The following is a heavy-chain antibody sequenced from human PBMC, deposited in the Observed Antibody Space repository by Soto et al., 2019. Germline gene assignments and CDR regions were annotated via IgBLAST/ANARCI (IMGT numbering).Heavy chain of an antibody. V-gene: IGHV1-8*01. Sequence: QVQLVQSGAEVKKPGASVKVSCKASGYTFTSYDINWVRQATGHGLEWMGWMNPNSGNTGYAQKFQGRVTMTRNTSISTAYMELSSLRSEDTAVYYCARAFAAPTHNWFDPWGQGTLVTVSS. CDR2: MNPNSGNT. CDR3: ARAFAAPTHNWFDP. J-gene: IGHJ5*02. D-gene: IGHD2-15*01. CDR1: GYTFTSYD.